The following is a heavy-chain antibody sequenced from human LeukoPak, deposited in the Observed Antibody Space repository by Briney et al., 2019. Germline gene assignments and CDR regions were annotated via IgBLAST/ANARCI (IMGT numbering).Heavy chain of an antibody. CDR3: AREPTYSSSLDY. CDR1: GGSISSSSYY. J-gene: IGHJ4*02. D-gene: IGHD6-6*01. CDR2: ISGSGGST. Sequence: ETLSLTCTVSGGSISSSSYYWGWIRQPPGKGLEWVSAISGSGGSTNYADSVKGRFTISRDNSRNTLYLQMNSLRPEDTAVYYCAREPTYSSSLDYWGQGTLVTVSS. V-gene: IGHV3-23*01.